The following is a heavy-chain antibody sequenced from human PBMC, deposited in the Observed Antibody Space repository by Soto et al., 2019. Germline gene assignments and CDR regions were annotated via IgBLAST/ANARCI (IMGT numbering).Heavy chain of an antibody. J-gene: IGHJ3*02. V-gene: IGHV3-30-3*01. CDR3: SRGQLPNDASDI. D-gene: IGHD2-2*01. CDR2: ISSDGSNK. Sequence: QVQLVESGGGVVQPGRFLRLSCAASGFTFNSYAMHWVRQTPGKGLEWVAVISSDGSNKHYADSVKGRFTISRDNSKKMLFLQLNSLRAEDTAVYYCSRGQLPNDASDIWGQGTMVTVSS. CDR1: GFTFNSYA.